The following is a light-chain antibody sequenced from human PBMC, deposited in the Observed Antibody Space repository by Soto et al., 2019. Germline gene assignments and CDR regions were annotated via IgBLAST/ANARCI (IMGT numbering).Light chain of an antibody. V-gene: IGKV3-15*01. Sequence: EIVMTQSPATLSVSPGERATLSCRASQSVSGNLAWYQQKPGQAPRLLIYGASTRATGIPARFSGSGSGTESTLTVISLHTEEFAVYDWQQDTTRPPITLGGWNKVAIK. CDR1: QSVSGN. CDR3: QQDTTRPPIT. J-gene: IGKJ4*01. CDR2: GAS.